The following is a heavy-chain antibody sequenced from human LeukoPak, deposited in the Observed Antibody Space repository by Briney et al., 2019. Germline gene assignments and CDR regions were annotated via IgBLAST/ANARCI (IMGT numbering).Heavy chain of an antibody. CDR3: AKDMGPGVWGSFGN. Sequence: PGRSLRLSCAASGFTFSSYGMHWVRQAPGKGLEWVAVIWYDGSNKYYADSVKGRFTISRDNAKNSLYLQMNSLRAEDTALYYCAKDMGPGVWGSFGNWGQGTLVTVSS. CDR1: GFTFSSYG. CDR2: IWYDGSNK. J-gene: IGHJ4*02. D-gene: IGHD3-16*01. V-gene: IGHV3-33*03.